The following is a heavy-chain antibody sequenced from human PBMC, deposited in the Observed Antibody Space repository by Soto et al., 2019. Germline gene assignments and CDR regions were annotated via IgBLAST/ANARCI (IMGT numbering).Heavy chain of an antibody. J-gene: IGHJ3*02. CDR1: GFTFSSYS. D-gene: IGHD3-22*01. CDR2: ISSSSSYI. V-gene: IGHV3-21*01. Sequence: GGSLRLSCAASGFTFSSYSMNWVRQAPGKGLEWVSSISSSSSYIYYADSVKGRFTISRDNAKNSLYLQMNSLRAEDTAVYYCARGQWDYDSSGYYNEDAFDIWGQGTMVTVSS. CDR3: ARGQWDYDSSGYYNEDAFDI.